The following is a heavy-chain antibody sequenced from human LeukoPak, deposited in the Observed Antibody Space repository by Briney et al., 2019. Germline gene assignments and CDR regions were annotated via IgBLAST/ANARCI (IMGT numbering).Heavy chain of an antibody. CDR3: AQAPIFGVVRSWFDP. V-gene: IGHV1-2*02. CDR2: INPNSGGT. J-gene: IGHJ5*02. CDR1: GYTFTGYY. D-gene: IGHD3-3*01. Sequence: EASVKVSCKASGYTFTGYYMHWVRQAPGQGLEWMGWINPNSGGTNYAQKFQGRVTMTRDTSISTAYMELSRLRSDDTAVYYCAQAPIFGVVRSWFDPWGQGTLVTVSS.